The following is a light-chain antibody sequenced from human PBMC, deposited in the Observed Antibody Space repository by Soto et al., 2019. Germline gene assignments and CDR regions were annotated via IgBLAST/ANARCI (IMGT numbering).Light chain of an antibody. J-gene: IGKJ2*01. CDR2: GAS. V-gene: IGKV3-20*01. CDR3: LQYGSSSYT. CDR1: LSLSSSY. Sequence: EIVLTQSPGTLSLSPGERATLSCRDSLSLSSSYLAWYQQKPGQAPRLLIYGASNRATGIPDRFSGSGSGTDFTLAINTLEPEDFAVYYCLQYGSSSYTFGQGTKLDIK.